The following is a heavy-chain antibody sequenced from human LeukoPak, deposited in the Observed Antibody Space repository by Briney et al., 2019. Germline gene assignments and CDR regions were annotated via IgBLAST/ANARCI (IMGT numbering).Heavy chain of an antibody. Sequence: GGSLRLSCAASGFTFSSYDMHWVRQAPGKGLEWVAFIRYDGSNKYYVDSVKGRFTISRDNSKNTLYMQMNSLRAEDTAVYYCAKGYYDSNGNFYYFDFWGQGTLVTVSS. CDR3: AKGYYDSNGNFYYFDF. D-gene: IGHD3-22*01. V-gene: IGHV3-30*02. CDR2: IRYDGSNK. J-gene: IGHJ4*02. CDR1: GFTFSSYD.